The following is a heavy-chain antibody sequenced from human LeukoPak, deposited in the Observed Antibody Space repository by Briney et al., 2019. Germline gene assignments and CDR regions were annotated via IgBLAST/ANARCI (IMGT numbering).Heavy chain of an antibody. Sequence: SETLSLTCAVYGGSISNYYWSWIRQPPGKGLEWIGYIYYSGSTNYNPSLKSRVTISVDTSKNQFSLKLSSVTAADTAVYYCVRQAALYYFDYWGQGTLVTVSS. CDR3: VRQAALYYFDY. D-gene: IGHD6-13*01. CDR1: GGSISNYY. CDR2: IYYSGST. J-gene: IGHJ4*02. V-gene: IGHV4-59*08.